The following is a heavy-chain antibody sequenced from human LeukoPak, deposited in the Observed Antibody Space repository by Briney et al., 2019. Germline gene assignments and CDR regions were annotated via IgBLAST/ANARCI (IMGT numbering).Heavy chain of an antibody. D-gene: IGHD6-13*01. CDR2: IYPGDSHT. CDR3: ARTPLGIAAAAPLY. J-gene: IGHJ4*02. V-gene: IGHV5-51*01. Sequence: IYPGDSHTRYSPSFQGQVTISADKSISTAYLQWSSLKASDTAMYYCARTPLGIAAAAPLYWGQGTLVTVSS.